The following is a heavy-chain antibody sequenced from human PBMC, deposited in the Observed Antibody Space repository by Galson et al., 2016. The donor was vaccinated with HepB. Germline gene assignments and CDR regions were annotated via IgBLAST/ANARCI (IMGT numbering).Heavy chain of an antibody. CDR3: ATGPPSYYYDSSGYYSG. CDR1: GFTFSDNY. Sequence: SLRLSCAASGFTFSDNYMSWIRQAPGKGLEWLSYITSTGSYTNYAGSVKGRCTVSRDNAKNSLYLQMNSLRAEDTAVYYCATGPPSYYYDSSGYYSGWGQGTLVTVSS. V-gene: IGHV3-11*06. D-gene: IGHD3-22*01. CDR2: ITSTGSYT. J-gene: IGHJ4*02.